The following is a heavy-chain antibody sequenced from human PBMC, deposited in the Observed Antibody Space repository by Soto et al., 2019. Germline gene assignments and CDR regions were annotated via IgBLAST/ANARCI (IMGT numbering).Heavy chain of an antibody. CDR1: GFTFSDYY. D-gene: IGHD4-4*01. Sequence: QVQLVESGGGLVRPGGSLRLSCAASGFTFSDYYMSWIRQAPGKGLEWVSYISSSGSTIYYADSVKGRFTISRDNAKNSPYLQMNSVRAEDTAVYYCARRSNYVIYYYYMDVWGKGTTVTVSS. J-gene: IGHJ6*03. CDR3: ARRSNYVIYYYYMDV. V-gene: IGHV3-11*01. CDR2: ISSSGSTI.